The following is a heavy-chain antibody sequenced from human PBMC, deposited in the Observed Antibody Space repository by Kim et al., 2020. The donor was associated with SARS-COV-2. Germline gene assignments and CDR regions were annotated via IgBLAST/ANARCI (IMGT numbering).Heavy chain of an antibody. CDR3: AREGRKWWSSLVDY. CDR2: INHSGST. CDR1: GGSFSGYY. V-gene: IGHV4-34*01. Sequence: SETLSLTCAVYGGSFSGYYWSWIRQPPGKGLEWIGEINHSGSTNYNPSLKSRVTISVDTSKNQFSLKLSSVTAADTAVYYCAREGRKWWSSLVDYWGQGTLVTVSS. D-gene: IGHD2-15*01. J-gene: IGHJ4*02.